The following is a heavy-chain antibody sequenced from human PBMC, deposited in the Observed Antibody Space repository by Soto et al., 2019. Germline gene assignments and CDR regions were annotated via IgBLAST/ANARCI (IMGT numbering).Heavy chain of an antibody. CDR1: GFTFSNYW. D-gene: IGHD2-15*01. CDR2: IDSDGSRI. V-gene: IGHV3-74*01. J-gene: IGHJ4*02. CDR3: VRTSLVVAVATREDF. Sequence: EVQLVESGGGLVQPGESLRLSCAASGFTFSNYWMHWVRQAPGKGLVWVSRIDSDGSRITYADFVKGRFTISRDSAKNTVYLHMNSLTAEDTAVYYCVRTSLVVAVATREDFWGPGTLVTVSS.